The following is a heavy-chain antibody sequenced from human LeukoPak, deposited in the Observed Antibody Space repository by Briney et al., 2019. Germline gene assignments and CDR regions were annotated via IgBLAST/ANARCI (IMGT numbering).Heavy chain of an antibody. CDR3: ARVVTYYYGSGSYYSYYFDY. CDR2: IIPIFGTA. Sequence: SVKVSCKASGGTFGSYAISWVRQAPGQGLEWMGRIIPIFGTANYAQKFQGRVTITTDESTSTAYMELSSLRSEDTAVYYCARVVTYYYGSGSYYSYYFDYWGQGTLVTVSS. CDR1: GGTFGSYA. V-gene: IGHV1-69*05. J-gene: IGHJ4*02. D-gene: IGHD3-10*01.